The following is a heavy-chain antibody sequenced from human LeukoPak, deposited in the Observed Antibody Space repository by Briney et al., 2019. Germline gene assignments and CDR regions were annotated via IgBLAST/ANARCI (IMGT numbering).Heavy chain of an antibody. Sequence: RGESLKISCKGSGYSFTTYWIAWVRQMPGKGLEWMGVIYAGDADTRYSPSFQGQVTISADKSLNTAYLQWTNLKASDTAMYYCARFRGELMDGFDFWGQGTLVTVSS. CDR2: IYAGDADT. J-gene: IGHJ4*02. CDR1: GYSFTTYW. CDR3: ARFRGELMDGFDF. D-gene: IGHD1-7*01. V-gene: IGHV5-51*01.